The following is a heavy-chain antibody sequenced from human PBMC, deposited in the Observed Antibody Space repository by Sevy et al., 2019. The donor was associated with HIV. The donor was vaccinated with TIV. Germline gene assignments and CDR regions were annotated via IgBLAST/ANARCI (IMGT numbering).Heavy chain of an antibody. CDR3: ARGSYSMLFDY. CDR2: IYYSGST. CDR1: GGSVSSGSYY. V-gene: IGHV4-61*01. J-gene: IGHJ4*02. Sequence: SETLSLTCTVSGGSVSSGSYYWSWIRQPPGKGLEWIGYIYYSGSTNYNPSLKSRVTISVDTSKNQFSLKPSSVTAADTAVYYCARGSYSMLFDYWGQGTLVTVSS. D-gene: IGHD1-26*01.